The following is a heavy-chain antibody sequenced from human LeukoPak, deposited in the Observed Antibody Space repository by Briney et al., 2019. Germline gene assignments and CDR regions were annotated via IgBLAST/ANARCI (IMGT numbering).Heavy chain of an antibody. V-gene: IGHV3-48*01. CDR1: GFIFSAYS. J-gene: IGHJ4*02. CDR3: ARDRNDYGDY. D-gene: IGHD1-1*01. Sequence: GVLRLSCAASGFIFSAYSMNWVRQAPGRGLEWLSYISGGSRPLTYADYGKGRFTSSSDNSKNTVYLQINSRRAEDTVVYYCARDRNDYGDYWGQRSLVTVSS. CDR2: ISGGSRPL.